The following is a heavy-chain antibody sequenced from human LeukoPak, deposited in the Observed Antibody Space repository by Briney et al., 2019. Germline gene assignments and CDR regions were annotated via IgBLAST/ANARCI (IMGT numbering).Heavy chain of an antibody. CDR3: ASHIYCGGDCYPLFDY. V-gene: IGHV1-69*05. CDR2: NIPIFGTA. J-gene: IGHJ4*02. D-gene: IGHD2-21*02. Sequence: GASVKVSCKASGGTFSSYAISWVRQAPGQGLEWMGGNIPIFGTANYAQKFQGRVTITTDESTSTAYMELSSLRSEDTAVYYCASHIYCGGDCYPLFDYWGQGTLVTVSS. CDR1: GGTFSSYA.